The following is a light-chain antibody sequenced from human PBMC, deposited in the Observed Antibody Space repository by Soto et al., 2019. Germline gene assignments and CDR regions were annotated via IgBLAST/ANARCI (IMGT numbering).Light chain of an antibody. J-gene: IGKJ4*01. CDR3: QQYNKWPPLT. CDR1: QSVSSN. V-gene: IGKV3-15*01. Sequence: EIVMTQSPATLSVSPGERATLSCRASQSVSSNLAWYQQRPGQAPKVLIYAASTRAPGIPARFSGSGSGTEFTLTISSLQSEDAAVYYCQQYNKWPPLTFGGGTKVEIK. CDR2: AAS.